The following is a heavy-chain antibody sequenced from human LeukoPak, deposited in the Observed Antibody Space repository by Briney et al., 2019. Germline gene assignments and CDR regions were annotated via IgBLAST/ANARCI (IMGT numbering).Heavy chain of an antibody. J-gene: IGHJ5*02. CDR1: GYTFTSYG. D-gene: IGHD5-24*01. CDR3: AREVGRDGYNYGWFDP. CDR2: ISAYNGNT. Sequence: ASVKVSCKASGYTFTSYGISWVRQAPGQGLEWMGWISAYNGNTNYAQKLQGRVTMTTDTSTSTAYMELRSLRSDDTAVYYCAREVGRDGYNYGWFDPWGQETLVTVSS. V-gene: IGHV1-18*01.